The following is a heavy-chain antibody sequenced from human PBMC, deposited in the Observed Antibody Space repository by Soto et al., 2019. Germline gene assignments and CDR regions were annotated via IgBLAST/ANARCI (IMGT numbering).Heavy chain of an antibody. CDR2: IIPIFGTA. J-gene: IGHJ4*02. V-gene: IGHV1-69*12. D-gene: IGHD4-4*01. CDR1: GGTFSSYA. Sequence: QVQLVQSGAEVKKPGSSVKVSCKASGGTFSSYAISWVRQAPGQGLEWMGGIIPIFGTANYAQKFQGRVTIXXDXSXIPAYMELSSLRSEDTAVYYCARAQLTTVTTRSFDYWGQGTLVTVSS. CDR3: ARAQLTTVTTRSFDY.